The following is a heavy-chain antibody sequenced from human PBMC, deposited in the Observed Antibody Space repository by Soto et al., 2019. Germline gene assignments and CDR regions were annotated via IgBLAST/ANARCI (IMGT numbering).Heavy chain of an antibody. CDR2: ISYDGSNK. J-gene: IGHJ6*02. Sequence: GGSLRLSCAASGFTFSSYAMHWVRQAPGKGLEWVAVISYDGSNKYYADSVKGRFTISRDNSENTLYLQMNSLRAEDTAVYYCARVGAAGTYYYYYGMDVWGQGTTVTVSS. CDR1: GFTFSSYA. V-gene: IGHV3-30-3*01. CDR3: ARVGAAGTYYYYYGMDV. D-gene: IGHD6-13*01.